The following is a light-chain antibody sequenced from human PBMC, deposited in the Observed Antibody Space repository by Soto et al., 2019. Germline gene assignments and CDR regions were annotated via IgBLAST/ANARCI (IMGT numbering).Light chain of an antibody. J-gene: IGKJ2*01. CDR2: WAS. CDR3: QQYYSAPFT. V-gene: IGKV4-1*01. Sequence: DIVMTQSPDSLAVSLGEGATISCKSSQSVLYSPNNKNYLAWYQQKPGQPPKPLIYWASTRESGVPDRFSGSGSGTDFTLTISSLQAADVAVYYCQQYYSAPFTFGQGTKLEIK. CDR1: QSVLYSPNNKNY.